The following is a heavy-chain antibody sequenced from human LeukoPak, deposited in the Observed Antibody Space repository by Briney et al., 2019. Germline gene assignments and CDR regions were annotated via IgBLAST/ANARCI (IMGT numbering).Heavy chain of an antibody. CDR3: ARLSWYNYFDY. V-gene: IGHV4-59*08. Sequence: PSETLSLTCTVSGGSISSYYWSWIRQPPGKGLEWIGYIYYSGSTNYNPSLKSRVTISVGTSKNQFSLKLSSVTAADTAVYYCARLSWYNYFDYWGQGTLVTVSS. D-gene: IGHD2-15*01. CDR1: GGSISSYY. J-gene: IGHJ4*02. CDR2: IYYSGST.